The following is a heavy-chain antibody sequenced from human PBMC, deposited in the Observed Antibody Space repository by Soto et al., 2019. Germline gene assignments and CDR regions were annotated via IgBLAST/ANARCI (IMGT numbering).Heavy chain of an antibody. J-gene: IGHJ4*02. CDR1: GFTFSTYA. D-gene: IGHD2-21*01. Sequence: GGYLRLSCAASGFTFSTYAMTWVGQAPGKGLEWVSALTGGGDTTYYSDSVKGRFTISRDNSKNTPYLQMNSLRAEDTAVYYCAKNSPAAGQPASAPFHFSGQAPLVTVS. CDR3: AKNSPAAGQPASAPFHF. V-gene: IGHV3-23*01. CDR2: LTGGGDTT.